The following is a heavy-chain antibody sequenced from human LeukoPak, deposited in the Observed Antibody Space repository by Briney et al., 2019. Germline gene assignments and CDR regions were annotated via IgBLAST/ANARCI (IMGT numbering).Heavy chain of an antibody. CDR2: INPNSGGT. V-gene: IGHV1-2*02. CDR3: AETDPQSGYSYGFDY. Sequence: GASVKVSCKASGYTFTGYYMHWVRQAPGQGLEWMGWINPNSGGTNYAQKFQGRVTMTRDTSISTAYMELSSLRSDDTAVYYCAETDPQSGYSYGFDYWGQGTLVTVSS. D-gene: IGHD5-18*01. J-gene: IGHJ4*02. CDR1: GYTFTGYY.